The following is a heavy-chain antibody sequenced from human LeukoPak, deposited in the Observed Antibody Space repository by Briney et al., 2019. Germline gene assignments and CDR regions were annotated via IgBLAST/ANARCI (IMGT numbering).Heavy chain of an antibody. V-gene: IGHV1-18*04. J-gene: IGHJ3*02. Sequence: GASVKVSCKASGYTFTGYYMHWVRQAPGQGLEWMGWISAYNGNTNYAQKLQGRVTMTTDTSTSTAYMELRSLRSDDTAVYYCARDLRRLERRPDAFDIWGQGTMVTVSS. CDR1: GYTFTGYY. D-gene: IGHD1-1*01. CDR3: ARDLRRLERRPDAFDI. CDR2: ISAYNGNT.